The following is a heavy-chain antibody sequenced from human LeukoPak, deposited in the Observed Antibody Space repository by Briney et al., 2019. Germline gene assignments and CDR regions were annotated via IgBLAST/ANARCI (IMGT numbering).Heavy chain of an antibody. CDR2: ISGSGGST. CDR3: AKGAPYYYDSSGYYNRGFLFDY. CDR1: GFTFSSYA. J-gene: IGHJ4*02. V-gene: IGHV3-23*01. Sequence: PGGSLRLSCAASGFTFSSYAMSWVRQAPGKGLEWVSAISGSGGSTYYADSVKGRFTISRDNSKNTLYLQMNSLRAEDTAVYYCAKGAPYYYDSSGYYNRGFLFDYWGQGTLVTVSS. D-gene: IGHD3-22*01.